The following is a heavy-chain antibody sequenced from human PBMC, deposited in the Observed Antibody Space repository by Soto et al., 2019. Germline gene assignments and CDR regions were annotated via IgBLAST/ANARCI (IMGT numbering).Heavy chain of an antibody. V-gene: IGHV3-30-3*01. CDR3: ARVGVLRFLEWLYQYYSDY. CDR1: GFTFSSYA. Sequence: PGGSLRLSCAASGFTFSSYAMHWVRQAPGKGLEWVAVISYDGSNKYYADSVKGRFTISRDNSKNTLYLQMNSLRAEDTAVYYCARVGVLRFLEWLYQYYSDYWGQGTLVTSPQ. CDR2: ISYDGSNK. J-gene: IGHJ4*02. D-gene: IGHD3-3*01.